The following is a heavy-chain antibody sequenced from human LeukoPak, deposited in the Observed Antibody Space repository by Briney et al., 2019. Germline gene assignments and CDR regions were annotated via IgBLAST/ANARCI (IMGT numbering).Heavy chain of an antibody. D-gene: IGHD6-13*01. J-gene: IGHJ4*02. CDR3: ASALGYSSSWYEKGY. Sequence: GGSLRLSCAASGFTFSSYGMHWVRQAPGKGLEWVAFIRYDGSNKYYADSVKGRFTISRDNSKNTLYLQMNSLRAEDTAVYYCASALGYSSSWYEKGYWGQGTLVTVSS. V-gene: IGHV3-30*02. CDR1: GFTFSSYG. CDR2: IRYDGSNK.